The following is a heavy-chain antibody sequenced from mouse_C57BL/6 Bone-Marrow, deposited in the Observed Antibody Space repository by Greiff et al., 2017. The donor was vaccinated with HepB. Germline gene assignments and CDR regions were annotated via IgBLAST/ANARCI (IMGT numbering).Heavy chain of an antibody. Sequence: EVKRVESGGGLVKPGGSLKLSCAASGFTFSSYAMSWVRQTPEKRLEWVATISDGGSYTYYPDNVKGRFTISRDNAKNNLYLQMSHLKSEDTAMYYCARVLYYYGSSYDWFAYWGQGTLVTVSA. CDR1: GFTFSSYA. V-gene: IGHV5-4*03. J-gene: IGHJ3*01. D-gene: IGHD1-1*01. CDR3: ARVLYYYGSSYDWFAY. CDR2: ISDGGSYT.